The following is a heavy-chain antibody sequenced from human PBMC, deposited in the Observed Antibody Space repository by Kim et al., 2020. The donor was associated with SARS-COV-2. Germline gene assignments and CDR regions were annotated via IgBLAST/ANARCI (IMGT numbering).Heavy chain of an antibody. D-gene: IGHD3-10*01. Sequence: GGSLRLSCAASGFTFSSYAMSWVRQAPGKGLEWVSAISGSGGSTYYADSVKGRFTISRDNSKNTLYLQMNSLRAEDTAVYYCAKDQVLLWFGELSPAFDYWGQGTLVTVSS. J-gene: IGHJ4*02. CDR2: ISGSGGST. CDR1: GFTFSSYA. CDR3: AKDQVLLWFGELSPAFDY. V-gene: IGHV3-23*01.